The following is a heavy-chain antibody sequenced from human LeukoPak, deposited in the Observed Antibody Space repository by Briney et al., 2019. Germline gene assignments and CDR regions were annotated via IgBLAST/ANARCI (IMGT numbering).Heavy chain of an antibody. V-gene: IGHV3-48*03. Sequence: GGSLRLSCAASGFTFSSYEMNWVRQAPGKGLEWVSYISSSGSTIYYADSVKGRFTISRDTAKNSLYLQMNSLRAEDTAVYYCAELGITMIGGVWGKGTTVTISS. CDR1: GFTFSSYE. D-gene: IGHD3-10*02. J-gene: IGHJ6*04. CDR2: ISSSGSTI. CDR3: AELGITMIGGV.